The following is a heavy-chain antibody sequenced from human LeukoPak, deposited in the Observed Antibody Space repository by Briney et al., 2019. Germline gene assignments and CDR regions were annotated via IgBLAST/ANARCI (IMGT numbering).Heavy chain of an antibody. CDR3: ARDPTRSGLDY. V-gene: IGHV4-59*01. CDR1: GGSIGSYY. CDR2: IYYSGST. Sequence: PSETLSLTCTVSGGSIGSYYWSWIRQPPGKGLEWIGYIYYSGSTNYNPSLKSRVTISVDTSKNQFSLKLSSVTAADTAVYYCARDPTRSGLDYWGQGTLVTVSS. D-gene: IGHD4-11*01. J-gene: IGHJ4*02.